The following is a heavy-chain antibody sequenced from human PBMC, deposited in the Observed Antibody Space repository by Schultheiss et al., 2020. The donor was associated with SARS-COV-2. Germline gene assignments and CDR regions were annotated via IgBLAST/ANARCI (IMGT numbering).Heavy chain of an antibody. Sequence: GGSLRLSCAASGFTFSNSDMNWVRQAPGKGLEWVSGVSWNGSRTHYADSVKGRFIISRDNSRNFLYQQMNSLRAEDTAVYYCARAQEGRLMITFGAVLGYWGQGTLVTGSS. D-gene: IGHD3-16*01. CDR3: ARAQEGRLMITFGAVLGY. CDR1: GFTFSNSD. V-gene: IGHV3-19*01. CDR2: VSWNGSRT. J-gene: IGHJ4*02.